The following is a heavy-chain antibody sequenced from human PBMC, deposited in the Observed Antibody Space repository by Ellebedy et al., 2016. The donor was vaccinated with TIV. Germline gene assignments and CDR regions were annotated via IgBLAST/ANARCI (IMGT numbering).Heavy chain of an antibody. CDR2: VSYAGNTK. CDR1: GFTFSTYG. CDR3: AKDAWEKARVSWEHDY. J-gene: IGHJ4*02. D-gene: IGHD1-26*01. V-gene: IGHV3-30*18. Sequence: GESLKISCTASGFTFSTYGIHWVRQAPGKGLEWVAVVSYAGNTKYYADSVKGRFTISRDNSKNTVYLHMNSLTPDDTAVYYCAKDAWEKARVSWEHDYWGQGTLVTVSS.